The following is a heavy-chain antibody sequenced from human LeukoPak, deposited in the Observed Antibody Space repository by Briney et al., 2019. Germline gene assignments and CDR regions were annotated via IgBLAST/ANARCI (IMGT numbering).Heavy chain of an antibody. CDR2: ISAYNGNT. D-gene: IGHD6-13*01. CDR1: GYTFTSYG. CDR3: ARPTAAGTGDNWFDP. V-gene: IGHV1-18*01. J-gene: IGHJ5*02. Sequence: GASVKVSCKASGYTFTSYGISWVRQAPGQGLEWMGWISAYNGNTNYAQKLQGRVTMTTDTSTSTAYMELRSLRSDDTAVYYCARPTAAGTGDNWFDPWGQGTLVTVSS.